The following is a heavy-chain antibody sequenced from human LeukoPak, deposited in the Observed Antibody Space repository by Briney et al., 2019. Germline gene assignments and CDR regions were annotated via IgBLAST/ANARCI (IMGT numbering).Heavy chain of an antibody. Sequence: SETLSLTCAVYVGSFSGYYWSWIRQPPGKGLEWIGEFNHSGSTNYNPSLKSRVSISVDTSKNQFSLKLSSVTAADTAVYYCARAPSSGRRPILFDYWGQGSLVTVSS. J-gene: IGHJ4*02. V-gene: IGHV4-34*01. CDR1: VGSFSGYY. CDR3: ARAPSSGRRPILFDY. D-gene: IGHD6-19*01. CDR2: FNHSGST.